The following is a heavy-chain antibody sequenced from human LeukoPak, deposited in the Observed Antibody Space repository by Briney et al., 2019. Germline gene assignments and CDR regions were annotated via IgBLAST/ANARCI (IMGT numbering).Heavy chain of an antibody. Sequence: SETLSLTCTVSGGSISSYYWSWIPQPPGKGLEWIGYIYYSGSTNYNPSLKSRVTISVDTSKNQFSLKLSSVTAADTAVYYCARGGYSSGWFHLLDNWFDPWGQGTLVTVSS. CDR2: IYYSGST. CDR3: ARGGYSSGWFHLLDNWFDP. J-gene: IGHJ5*02. CDR1: GGSISSYY. D-gene: IGHD6-19*01. V-gene: IGHV4-59*01.